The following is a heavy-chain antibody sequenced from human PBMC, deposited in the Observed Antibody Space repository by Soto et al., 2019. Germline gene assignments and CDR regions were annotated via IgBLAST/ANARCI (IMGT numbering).Heavy chain of an antibody. CDR2: IHYRGRT. Sequence: TLSLTGAVSGGAITSGGYYWGGIRHHPGKGLECIGYIHYRGRTSYNPSLKNRGSISLDTSGHHFSLKLASVTVADTAVYYCPTCRDAFGFDTWGKGSLVTASS. CDR1: GGAITSGGYY. V-gene: IGHV4-31*11. J-gene: IGHJ4*02. D-gene: IGHD2-15*01. CDR3: PTCRDAFGFDT.